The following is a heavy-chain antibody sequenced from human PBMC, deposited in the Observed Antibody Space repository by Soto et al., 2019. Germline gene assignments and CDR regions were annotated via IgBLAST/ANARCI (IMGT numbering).Heavy chain of an antibody. V-gene: IGHV4-30-2*01. Sequence: PSETLSLTCAVSGGSISSGGYSWSWIRQPPGKGLEWIGYIYHSGSTYYNPSLKSRVTISVDRSKNQFSLKLSSVTAADTAVYYCAVGQQAPKRYNWFDPWGQGTLVTVSS. J-gene: IGHJ5*02. CDR3: AVGQQAPKRYNWFDP. CDR2: IYHSGST. CDR1: GGSISSGGYS. D-gene: IGHD6-13*01.